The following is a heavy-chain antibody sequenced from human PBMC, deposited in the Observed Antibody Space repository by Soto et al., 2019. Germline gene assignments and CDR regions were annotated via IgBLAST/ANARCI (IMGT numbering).Heavy chain of an antibody. CDR3: AHDFWSGTRGAFDI. V-gene: IGHV1-18*01. Sequence: ASVKVSCKASGYTFNSYGISWVRQAPGQGLEWMGWISAYNGNTNYAQKLQGRVTMTTDTSTSTAYMELRSLRSDDTAVYYCAHDFWSGTRGAFDIWGQGTMVTVSS. J-gene: IGHJ3*02. CDR2: ISAYNGNT. CDR1: GYTFNSYG. D-gene: IGHD3-3*01.